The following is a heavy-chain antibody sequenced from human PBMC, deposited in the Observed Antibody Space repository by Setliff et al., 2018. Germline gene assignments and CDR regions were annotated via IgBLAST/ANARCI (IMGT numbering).Heavy chain of an antibody. CDR3: AYDSSGYYPGY. Sequence: ASVKVSCKASGGTFSSYAISWVRQAPGQGLEWMGWISAYNGNTNYAQKLQGRVTMTTDTATSTAYMELRSLRSDDTAVYYCAYDSSGYYPGYWGQGTLVTVSS. CDR2: ISAYNGNT. CDR1: GGTFSSYA. D-gene: IGHD3-22*01. J-gene: IGHJ4*02. V-gene: IGHV1-18*01.